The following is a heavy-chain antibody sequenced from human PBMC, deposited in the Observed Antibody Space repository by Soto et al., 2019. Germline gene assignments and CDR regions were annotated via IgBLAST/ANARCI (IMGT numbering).Heavy chain of an antibody. V-gene: IGHV1-69*13. J-gene: IGHJ5*02. CDR2: IIPIFGTA. Sequence: SVKVSCKASGGTFSSYAISWVRQAPGQGLEWMGGIIPIFGTANYAQKFQGRVTITADESTSTAYMELSSLRSEDTAVYYCATQSNFWSGARFDPWGQGTLVTVSS. CDR3: ATQSNFWSGARFDP. D-gene: IGHD3-3*01. CDR1: GGTFSSYA.